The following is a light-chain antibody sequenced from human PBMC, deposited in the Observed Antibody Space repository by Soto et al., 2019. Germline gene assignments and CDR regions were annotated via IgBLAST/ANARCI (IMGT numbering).Light chain of an antibody. J-gene: IGKJ4*01. V-gene: IGKV4-1*01. CDR3: QQYYSTPPLT. Sequence: DIVMTQSPDSLAVSLGERATINCKSSQSVLYSSNNKNYLAWYQKKPGQPPKLLIYWASTRESRVPDRFSGSGSGTDFPLTISSLQAEDVAVYYCQQYYSTPPLTFGGGTKVEIK. CDR2: WAS. CDR1: QSVLYSSNNKNY.